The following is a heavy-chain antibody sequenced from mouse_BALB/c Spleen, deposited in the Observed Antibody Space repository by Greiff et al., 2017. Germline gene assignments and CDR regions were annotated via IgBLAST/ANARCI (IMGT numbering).Heavy chain of an antibody. V-gene: IGHV7-3*02. CDR3: ARDTIQDY. Sequence: EVQLVESGGGLVQPGGSLRLSCATSGFTFTDYYMSWVRQPPGKALEWLGFIRNKANGYTTEYSASVKGRFTISRDNSQSILYLQMNTLRAEDSATYYCARDTIQDYWGQGTTLTVSS. CDR2: IRNKANGYTT. CDR1: GFTFTDYY. J-gene: IGHJ2*01.